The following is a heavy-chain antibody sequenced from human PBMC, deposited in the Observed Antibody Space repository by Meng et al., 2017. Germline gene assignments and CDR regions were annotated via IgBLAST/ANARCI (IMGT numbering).Heavy chain of an antibody. CDR2: ISAYTGNT. J-gene: IGHJ1*01. D-gene: IGHD4-11*01. V-gene: IGHV1-18*01. CDR3: AQTTVTTYSEYFQH. Sequence: HVQLVQPGAEVKKPGASATVSWKASGYTFTSDAISWVPQAPGQGLEWMGWISAYTGNTNYAQKPQGRVTMTTDTSTSTAYMELRSLRSDDTAVYYCAQTTVTTYSEYFQHWGQGTLVTVSS. CDR1: GYTFTSDA.